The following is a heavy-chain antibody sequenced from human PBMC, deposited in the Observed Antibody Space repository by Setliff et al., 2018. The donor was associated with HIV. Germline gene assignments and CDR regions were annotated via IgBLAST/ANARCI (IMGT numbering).Heavy chain of an antibody. J-gene: IGHJ6*02. CDR1: GFTFSSYG. CDR2: ISSDGSRK. V-gene: IGHV3-30*03. D-gene: IGHD1-7*01. Sequence: GGSLRLSCAASGFTFSSYGMHWVRQAPGKGLEWVAVISSDGSRKEFVDSVKGRFTISRDSSKDTVSLEMDSLRGEDTAVYYCARVRSWNFVDGMDVWGQGTTVTVSS. CDR3: ARVRSWNFVDGMDV.